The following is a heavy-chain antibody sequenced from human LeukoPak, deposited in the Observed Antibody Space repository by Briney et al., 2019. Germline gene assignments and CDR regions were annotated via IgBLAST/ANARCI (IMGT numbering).Heavy chain of an antibody. CDR1: GFTFSNAW. V-gene: IGHV3-15*01. D-gene: IGHD1-26*01. CDR2: IKSKTDGGTT. J-gene: IGHJ3*02. CDR3: TTRIVGATTGLSAFDI. Sequence: GGSLRLSCAATGFTFSNAWMSWVRQAPGKGLEWVGRIKSKTDGGTTDYAAPVKGRFTISRDDSKNTLYLQMNSLKSEDTAVYYCTTRIVGATTGLSAFDIWGQGTMVTVSS.